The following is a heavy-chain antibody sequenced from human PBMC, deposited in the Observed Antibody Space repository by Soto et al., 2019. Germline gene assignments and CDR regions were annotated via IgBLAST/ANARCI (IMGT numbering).Heavy chain of an antibody. D-gene: IGHD3-10*01. CDR3: AKVISPTMVRGAWSD. CDR2: ISYDGSNK. Sequence: GGSLRLSCAASGFTFSSYGMHWVRQAPGKGLEWVAVISYDGSNKYYADSVKGRFTISRDNSKNTLYLQMNSLRAEDTAVYYCAKVISPTMVRGAWSDWGQGTLVPSPQ. J-gene: IGHJ4*02. CDR1: GFTFSSYG. V-gene: IGHV3-30*18.